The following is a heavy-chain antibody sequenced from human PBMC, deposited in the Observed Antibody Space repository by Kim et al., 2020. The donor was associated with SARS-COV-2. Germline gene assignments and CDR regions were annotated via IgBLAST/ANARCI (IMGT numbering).Heavy chain of an antibody. Sequence: GGSLRLSCAASGFTLSSYGMHWVRQAPGKGLEWVAVIWYDGSNKYYADSVKGRFTISRDNSKNTLYLQMNSLRAEDTAVYYCARDLSSSWVENWFDPWGQGTLVTVSS. V-gene: IGHV3-33*01. CDR2: IWYDGSNK. J-gene: IGHJ5*02. CDR3: ARDLSSSWVENWFDP. D-gene: IGHD6-13*01. CDR1: GFTLSSYG.